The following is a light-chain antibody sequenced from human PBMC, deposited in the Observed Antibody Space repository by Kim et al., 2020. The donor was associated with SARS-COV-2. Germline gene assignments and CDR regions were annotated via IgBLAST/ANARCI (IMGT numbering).Light chain of an antibody. CDR2: EDN. Sequence: GKTVTISCTPSSSSIASNYVHSYQQRPCSAPTTVIYEDNQRPSGVPDPFSGSIDSSSNSASLTISGLKTEDEADYYCQSYDSSNQVFGGGTQLTVL. V-gene: IGLV6-57*03. CDR3: QSYDSSNQV. CDR1: SSSIASNY. J-gene: IGLJ3*02.